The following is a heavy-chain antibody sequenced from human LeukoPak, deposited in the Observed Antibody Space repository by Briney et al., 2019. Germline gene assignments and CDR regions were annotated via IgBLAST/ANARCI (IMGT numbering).Heavy chain of an antibody. V-gene: IGHV3-7*01. CDR1: GFTFSNFW. J-gene: IGHJ5*02. CDR3: LVWKHVFDR. CDR2: IKQDETEK. Sequence: GESLRLSCTASGFTFSNFWMGWVRQAPGKGLEWVANIKQDETEKFYLGSVKGRFTISRDNAKNTLYLQMNSLRVEDTAVYYCLVWKHVFDRWGQGTLVTVSS. D-gene: IGHD5/OR15-5a*01.